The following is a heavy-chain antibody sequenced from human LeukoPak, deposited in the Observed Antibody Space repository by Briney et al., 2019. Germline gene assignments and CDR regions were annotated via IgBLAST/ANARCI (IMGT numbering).Heavy chain of an antibody. V-gene: IGHV4-59*12. CDR3: ARLMPYSSSWYVLGAYFDY. CDR2: KYYTGIT. CDR1: VTSMSFYY. J-gene: IGHJ4*02. Sequence: SETLSLTCSVSVTSMSFYYWSWIRQPPGKGLEWIGYKYYTGITSYNPSLKSRVTISVDTSKNQFSLKLSSVTAADTAVYYCARLMPYSSSWYVLGAYFDYWGQGTLVTVSS. D-gene: IGHD6-13*01.